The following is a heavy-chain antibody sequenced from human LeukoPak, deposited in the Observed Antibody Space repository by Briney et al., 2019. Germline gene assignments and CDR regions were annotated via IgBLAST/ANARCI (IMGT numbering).Heavy chain of an antibody. CDR3: AKVVVPAAIRLYYFDY. Sequence: GGSLRLSCAASRFTVSSYAISWVRQAPGKGLEWVSAISGSGGSTYYADSVKGRFTISRDNSKNTLYLQMNSLRAEDTAVYYCAKVVVPAAIRLYYFDYWGQGTLVTVSS. V-gene: IGHV3-23*01. J-gene: IGHJ4*02. CDR1: RFTVSSYA. D-gene: IGHD2-2*02. CDR2: ISGSGGST.